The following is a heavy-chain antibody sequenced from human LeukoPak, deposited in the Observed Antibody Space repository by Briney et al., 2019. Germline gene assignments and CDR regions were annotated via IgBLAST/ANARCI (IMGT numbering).Heavy chain of an antibody. D-gene: IGHD5-12*01. J-gene: IGHJ6*02. CDR1: GGTFSSYA. Sequence: SVKVSCKASGGTFSSYAISWARQAPGQGLEWMGGIIPIFGTANYAQKFQGRVTITADESTSTAYMELSSLRSEDTAVYYCARADIVATPAVGYYYYYGMDVWGQGTTVTVSS. V-gene: IGHV1-69*01. CDR3: ARADIVATPAVGYYYYYGMDV. CDR2: IIPIFGTA.